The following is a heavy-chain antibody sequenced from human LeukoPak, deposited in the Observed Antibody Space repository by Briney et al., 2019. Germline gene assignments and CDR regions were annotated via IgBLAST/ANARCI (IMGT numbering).Heavy chain of an antibody. Sequence: GGSLRLSCAASGITFISAWMNWVRQAPGRGLEWVGRTKSKTDGGTAEHAAPVKGRFIISRDDSKNMLYLQMNSLNSDDTGVYYCATALRGVGFWGQGTLVTVPS. CDR1: GITFISAW. CDR2: TKSKTDGGTA. J-gene: IGHJ4*02. D-gene: IGHD3-3*01. V-gene: IGHV3-15*01. CDR3: ATALRGVGF.